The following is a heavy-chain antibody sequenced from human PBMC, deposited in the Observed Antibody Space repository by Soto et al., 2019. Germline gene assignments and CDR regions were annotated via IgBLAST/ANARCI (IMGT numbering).Heavy chain of an antibody. CDR3: TTRDQGRFDH. CDR2: IIPFFDST. CDR1: GGTFNTLS. V-gene: IGHV1-69*06. Sequence: QVQLVQSGAEGKRPGSSVKVSCTPSGGTFNTLSINWVRQAPGQGLEWMGAIIPFFDSTNNAQKFRDRVTITADKSLGTAYMELTSLRSDDTAVYYCTTRDQGRFDHWGQGTPLTVSS. D-gene: IGHD2-2*01. J-gene: IGHJ5*02.